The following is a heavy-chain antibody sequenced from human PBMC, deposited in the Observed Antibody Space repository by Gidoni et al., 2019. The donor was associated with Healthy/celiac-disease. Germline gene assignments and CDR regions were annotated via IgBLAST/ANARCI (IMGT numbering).Heavy chain of an antibody. Sequence: GFTSSSYGMHWVRQAPGKGLEWVAVISYDGSNKYYADSVKGCFTISRDNSKNTLYLQMNSLRAEDTAVYYCAKTLVAIVVVVAAKTGYSLFDYWGQGTLVTVSS. V-gene: IGHV3-30*18. CDR2: ISYDGSNK. CDR3: AKTLVAIVVVVAAKTGYSLFDY. J-gene: IGHJ4*02. D-gene: IGHD2-15*01. CDR1: GFTSSSYG.